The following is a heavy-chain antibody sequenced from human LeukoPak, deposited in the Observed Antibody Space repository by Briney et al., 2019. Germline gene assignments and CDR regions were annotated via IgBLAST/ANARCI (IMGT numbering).Heavy chain of an antibody. CDR2: ISYDGSNK. CDR3: AKDWFGELLFDY. D-gene: IGHD3-10*01. V-gene: IGHV3-30*04. Sequence: PGGSLRLSCAASGFTFNSNAMHWVRQAPGKGLEWVAVISYDGSNKYYADSVKGRFTISRDNSKNTLYLQMNSLRAEDTAVYYCAKDWFGELLFDYWGQGTLVTVSS. J-gene: IGHJ4*02. CDR1: GFTFNSNA.